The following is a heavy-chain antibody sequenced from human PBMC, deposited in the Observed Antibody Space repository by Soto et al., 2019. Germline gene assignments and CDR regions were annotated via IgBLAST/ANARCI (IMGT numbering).Heavy chain of an antibody. D-gene: IGHD2-15*01. CDR2: IYYSGST. Sequence: SETLSLTCTVSGGSISSYYWSWIRQPPGKGLEWIGYIYYSGSTNYNPSLKSRVTISVDTSKNQFSLKLSSVTAADTAVYYCARFVVPLNWFDPWGQGTLVTVFS. J-gene: IGHJ5*02. V-gene: IGHV4-59*01. CDR3: ARFVVPLNWFDP. CDR1: GGSISSYY.